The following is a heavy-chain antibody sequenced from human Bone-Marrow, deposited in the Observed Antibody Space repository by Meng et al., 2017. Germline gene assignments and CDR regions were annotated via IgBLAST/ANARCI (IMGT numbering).Heavy chain of an antibody. D-gene: IGHD1-14*01. J-gene: IGHJ4*02. V-gene: IGHV1-18*01. CDR3: AREYKGTCYFDY. CDR1: GYTFTSYG. CDR2: VFPDSGVS. Sequence: QVQPVQSGAEVKKPGAYVKVYCKASGYTFTSYGISWVRQAPGQGLEWMGIVFPDSGVSKNAQRFQDRVRMTSDTSTATVYMEVTSLTSEDSAVYYCAREYKGTCYFDYWGQGTLVTVSS.